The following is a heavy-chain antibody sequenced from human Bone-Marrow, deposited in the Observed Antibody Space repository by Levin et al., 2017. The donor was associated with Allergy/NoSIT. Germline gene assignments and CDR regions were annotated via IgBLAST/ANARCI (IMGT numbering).Heavy chain of an antibody. CDR3: AKVRRGLLWSGESLAH. D-gene: IGHD3-10*01. Sequence: TGGSLRLSCAGSGFRFGSYAMTWVRQAPGKGLEWVAAITGTGGSTYHADSVKGRFTISRDNSKDMVYLQMNRLRVEDTAVYYCAKVRRGLLWSGESLAHWGQGTLVTVSS. V-gene: IGHV3-23*01. CDR1: GFRFGSYA. J-gene: IGHJ1*01. CDR2: ITGTGGST.